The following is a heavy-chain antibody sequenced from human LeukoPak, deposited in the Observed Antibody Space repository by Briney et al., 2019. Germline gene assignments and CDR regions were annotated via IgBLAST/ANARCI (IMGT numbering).Heavy chain of an antibody. CDR2: INHSGST. CDR1: GGSFSGYY. V-gene: IGHV4-34*01. Sequence: PSETLSLTCGVYGGSFSGYYWSWIRQPPGKGLEWIGEINHSGSTNYNPSLKSRVTISVDTSKNQFSLKLSSVTAADTAVYYCARGRIGYYYMAVWGKGTTVTVSS. J-gene: IGHJ6*03. CDR3: ARGRIGYYYMAV.